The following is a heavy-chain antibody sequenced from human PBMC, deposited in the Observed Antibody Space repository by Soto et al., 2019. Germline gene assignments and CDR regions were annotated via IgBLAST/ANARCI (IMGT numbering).Heavy chain of an antibody. D-gene: IGHD3-22*01. V-gene: IGHV6-1*01. Sequence: SQTLSLTCAISGASASSNIAAWNFIRRSPSRGLEWLGRTYYRSKWYNHYAVSVKSRITVNPYTSKNQFSLQLNSVTPEDTAVYYCARSGPGGYIDYWGQGTMVTVSS. J-gene: IGHJ4*02. CDR1: GASASSNIAA. CDR2: TYYRSKWYN. CDR3: ARSGPGGYIDY.